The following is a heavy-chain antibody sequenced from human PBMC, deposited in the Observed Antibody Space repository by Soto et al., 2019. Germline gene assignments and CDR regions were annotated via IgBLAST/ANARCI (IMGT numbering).Heavy chain of an antibody. CDR3: ARGMNTAMVDWYFDL. D-gene: IGHD5-18*01. CDR2: IYYSGST. J-gene: IGHJ2*01. Sequence: SETLSLTCTVSGGSISSGGYYWSWIRQHPGKGLEWIGYIYYSGSTYYNPSLKSRVTISVDTSKNQFSLKLSSVTAADTAVYYCARGMNTAMVDWYFDLWGRGTLVTVS. CDR1: GGSISSGGYY. V-gene: IGHV4-31*03.